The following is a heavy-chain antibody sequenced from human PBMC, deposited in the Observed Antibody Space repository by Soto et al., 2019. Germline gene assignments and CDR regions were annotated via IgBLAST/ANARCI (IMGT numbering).Heavy chain of an antibody. CDR1: GYSFTSYW. V-gene: IGHV5-51*01. CDR3: ARRKYKISGIQLWSGPFDY. J-gene: IGHJ4*02. CDR2: IYPGDSDT. Sequence: PGESLKISCKGSGYSFTSYWIGWVRQMPGKGLEWMGIIYPGDSDTRYSPSFQGQVTISADKSISTAYLQWSSQKASDTAMYYCARRKYKISGIQLWSGPFDYWGQGTLVTVSS. D-gene: IGHD5-18*01.